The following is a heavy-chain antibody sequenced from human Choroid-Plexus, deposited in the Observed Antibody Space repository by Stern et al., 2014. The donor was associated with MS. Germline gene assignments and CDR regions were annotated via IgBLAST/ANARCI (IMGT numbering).Heavy chain of an antibody. J-gene: IGHJ5*02. CDR3: AKDRHDLTYFFDH. CDR2: VSYDGSNK. CDR1: GFTFGSCA. D-gene: IGHD1-1*01. Sequence: VPLVESGGGVVQPGRPLRLSCVASGFTFGSCAMHWVRQAPGKGLEWVAGVSYDGSNKYYAESVKGRFTISRDNSQNTLYMQMSSLRPEDTAVYYCAKDRHDLTYFFDHWGQGSLVTVSS. V-gene: IGHV3-30*18.